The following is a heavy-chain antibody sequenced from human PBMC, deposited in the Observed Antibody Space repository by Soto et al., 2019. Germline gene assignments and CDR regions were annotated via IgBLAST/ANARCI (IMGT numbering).Heavy chain of an antibody. Sequence: GGSLRLSCAASGFTFSSYGMHWVRQAPGKGLEWVAFIWHDGGNKFYAESVKGRFTISRDNSKNTLYLQMNSLRAEDTAVYYCASDLVGASDSYGLDVWGQGTPVTVSS. CDR3: ASDLVGASDSYGLDV. D-gene: IGHD1-26*01. J-gene: IGHJ6*02. CDR2: IWHDGGNK. V-gene: IGHV3-33*01. CDR1: GFTFSSYG.